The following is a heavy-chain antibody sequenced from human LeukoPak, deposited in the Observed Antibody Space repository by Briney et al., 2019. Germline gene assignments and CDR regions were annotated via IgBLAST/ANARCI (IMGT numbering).Heavy chain of an antibody. CDR1: GFTFSSYG. D-gene: IGHD3-22*01. J-gene: IGHJ3*02. Sequence: GGSLRLSCAASGFTFSSYGMHWVRQAPGKGLEWVALIRYDGSNKYYADSVKGRFTISRDNSKNTLYLQMNSLRAEDTAVYYCANLPSYYYDSSEGAFDIWGQGTMVTVSS. CDR2: IRYDGSNK. CDR3: ANLPSYYYDSSEGAFDI. V-gene: IGHV3-30*02.